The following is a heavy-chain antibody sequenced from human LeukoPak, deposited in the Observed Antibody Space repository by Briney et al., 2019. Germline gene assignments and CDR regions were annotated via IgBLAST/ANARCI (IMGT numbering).Heavy chain of an antibody. CDR2: IYYSGST. D-gene: IGHD6-19*01. CDR3: ARVGGQWLVRNWFDP. Sequence: TPSETLSLTCTVSGGSISSYYWSWIRQPPGKGLEWIGSIYYSGSTYYNPSLKSRVTISVDTSKNQFSLKLSSVTAADTAVYYCARVGGQWLVRNWFDPWGQGTLVTVSS. CDR1: GGSISSYY. J-gene: IGHJ5*02. V-gene: IGHV4-59*12.